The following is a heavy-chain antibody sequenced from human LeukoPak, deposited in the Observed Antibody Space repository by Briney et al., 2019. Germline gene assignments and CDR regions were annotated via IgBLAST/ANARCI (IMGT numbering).Heavy chain of an antibody. CDR3: AVTGIAVAATDY. D-gene: IGHD6-19*01. J-gene: IGHJ4*02. CDR1: GYTFTGYY. Sequence: GESLKISCKASGYTFTGYYMHWVRQAPGQGLEWMGWINPNSGGTNYAQKFQGRVTMTRDTSISTAYMELSRLRSDDTAVYYCAVTGIAVAATDYWGQGTLVTVSS. V-gene: IGHV1-2*02. CDR2: INPNSGGT.